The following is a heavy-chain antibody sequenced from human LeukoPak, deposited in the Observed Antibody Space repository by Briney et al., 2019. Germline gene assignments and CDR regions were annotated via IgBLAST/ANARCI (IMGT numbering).Heavy chain of an antibody. D-gene: IGHD3-10*01. J-gene: IGHJ4*02. CDR1: GGSFSGYY. CDR2: IYYSGST. V-gene: IGHV4-59*12. Sequence: SETLSLTCAVYGGSFSGYYWSWIRQPPGKGLEWIGYIYYSGSTNYNPSLKSRVTIAIDTSKNQFSLKLSSVTAADTAVYYCASIIKDGDYWGQGTLVTVSS. CDR3: ASIIKDGDY.